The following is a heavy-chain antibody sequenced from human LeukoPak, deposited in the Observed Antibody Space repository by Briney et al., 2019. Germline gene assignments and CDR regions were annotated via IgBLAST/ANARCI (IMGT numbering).Heavy chain of an antibody. Sequence: GSSLRLSCAASGFSLSSCGMQWVHQAPGKGLEWGAVMWPDGSSNYYSHPVKDRFTISRDNSRNTLYMQMNSLRAEDTAVYYCAKTRAMDSSGYYFDYWGRGILVTVSS. CDR3: AKTRAMDSSGYYFDY. D-gene: IGHD3-22*01. CDR1: GFSLSSCG. J-gene: IGHJ4*02. V-gene: IGHV3-33*06. CDR2: MWPDGSSN.